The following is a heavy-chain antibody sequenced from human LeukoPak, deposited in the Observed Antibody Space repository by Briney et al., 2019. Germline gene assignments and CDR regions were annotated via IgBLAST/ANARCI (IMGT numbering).Heavy chain of an antibody. CDR2: IYYSGST. V-gene: IGHV4-59*01. CDR3: ARDQTYYDILTGYYYYYGMDV. D-gene: IGHD3-9*01. CDR1: GGSLSSYY. J-gene: IGHJ6*02. Sequence: SETLSLTCTVSGGSLSSYYWSWIRQPPGKGLEWIGYIYYSGSTNYNPSLKSRVTISVDTSKNQFSLKLSSVTAADTAVYYCARDQTYYDILTGYYYYYGMDVWGQGTTVTVSS.